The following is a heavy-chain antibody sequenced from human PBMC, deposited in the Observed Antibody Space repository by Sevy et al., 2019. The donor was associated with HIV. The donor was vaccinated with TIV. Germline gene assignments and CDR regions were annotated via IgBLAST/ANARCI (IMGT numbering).Heavy chain of an antibody. CDR1: GFTFSSYN. Sequence: GGSLRLSCAASGFTFSSYNMNWVRQAPGKGLEWVSSISSSSTYIYYADSVQGRFTISRDNAKNSLSLQMNSLRAEDTAVYHCARDFGPGIAAAPDLWGRGTLVTVSS. J-gene: IGHJ2*01. CDR3: ARDFGPGIAAAPDL. CDR2: ISSSSTYI. V-gene: IGHV3-21*01. D-gene: IGHD6-13*01.